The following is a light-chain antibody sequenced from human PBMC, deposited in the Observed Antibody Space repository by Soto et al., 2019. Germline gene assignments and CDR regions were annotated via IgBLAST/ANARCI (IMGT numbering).Light chain of an antibody. CDR2: DVS. J-gene: IGLJ2*01. CDR1: SNDVGGYNF. CDR3: SSYAGSYTLV. Sequence: QSALTQPRSVSGSPGQSVTISCTGTSNDVGGYNFVSWYQQHPGKVPKLFIYDVSRRPSGVPDRFSGSKSGNTASLTISGLQAEDEADYYCSSYAGSYTLVFGGGTKRTV. V-gene: IGLV2-11*01.